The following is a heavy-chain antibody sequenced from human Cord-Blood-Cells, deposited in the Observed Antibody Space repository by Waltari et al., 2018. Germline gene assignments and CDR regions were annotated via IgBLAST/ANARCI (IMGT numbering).Heavy chain of an antibody. V-gene: IGHV1-69*01. J-gene: IGHJ6*02. CDR1: GGPFSSYA. CDR2: IVPIFGTA. D-gene: IGHD3-10*01. Sequence: QVQLVQSGAGGTKPGSSGKASCKASGGPFSSYASSWVRQDPGTGLEWMGGIVPIFGTASYAQKFQGRVTITADESTSTAYMELSILRSEDTAVYYCARMAVRGVIIKYYYYGMDVWCQGTTVTVSS. CDR3: ARMAVRGVIIKYYYYGMDV.